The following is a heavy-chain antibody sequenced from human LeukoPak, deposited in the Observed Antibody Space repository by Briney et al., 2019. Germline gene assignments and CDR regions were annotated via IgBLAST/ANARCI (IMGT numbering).Heavy chain of an antibody. Sequence: PGGSLRLSCAASGFTFSSYAMSWVRQAPGKGLEWVSTISNSDYSTYYTDSVKGRFTISRDNSKNTLYLQMNSLRVEDTAVYYCARDSGRYGYYMDVWGKGTTVTVSS. J-gene: IGHJ6*04. CDR3: ARDSGRYGYYMDV. V-gene: IGHV3-23*01. CDR1: GFTFSSYA. D-gene: IGHD1-26*01. CDR2: ISNSDYST.